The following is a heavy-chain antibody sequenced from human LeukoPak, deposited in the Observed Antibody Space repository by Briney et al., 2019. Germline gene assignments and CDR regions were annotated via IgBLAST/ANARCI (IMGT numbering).Heavy chain of an antibody. Sequence: GGSLRLSCAASGFTFSSYAMSWVRQAPGKGLEWVSAISGSGGSTYYADSVKGRFTISRDNAKNSLYLQMNSLRAEDTAVYYCARESGGDCHPGCYYYYGMDVWGQGTTVTVSS. D-gene: IGHD2-21*02. J-gene: IGHJ6*02. CDR1: GFTFSSYA. CDR2: ISGSGGST. V-gene: IGHV3-23*01. CDR3: ARESGGDCHPGCYYYYGMDV.